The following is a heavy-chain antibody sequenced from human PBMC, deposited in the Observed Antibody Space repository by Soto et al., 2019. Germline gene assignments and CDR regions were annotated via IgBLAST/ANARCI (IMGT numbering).Heavy chain of an antibody. D-gene: IGHD2-2*01. Sequence: VGSMRLSCAACGFTFSSYGMHWVRQAPGKGLGWVAVIWYDGSNKYYADSVKGRFTISRDNSKNTLYLQMKSLRAEDTAVYYCARDRCSSTSCYYYYYGMDVWGQGTTVTVSS. J-gene: IGHJ6*02. V-gene: IGHV3-33*01. CDR3: ARDRCSSTSCYYYYYGMDV. CDR1: GFTFSSYG. CDR2: IWYDGSNK.